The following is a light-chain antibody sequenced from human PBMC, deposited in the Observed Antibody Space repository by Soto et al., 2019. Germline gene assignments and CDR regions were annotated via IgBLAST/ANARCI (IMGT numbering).Light chain of an antibody. CDR2: KAS. Sequence: DIQMTQSPSTLSASVGDRVTITCRASQSISSWLAWYQQKPGKAPKLLIYKASSLESGVPSRFSGSGSGTEFTLTISSLQPDDFATYYCQQYNSPVTFGKGTKV. CDR3: QQYNSPVT. J-gene: IGKJ1*01. CDR1: QSISSW. V-gene: IGKV1-5*03.